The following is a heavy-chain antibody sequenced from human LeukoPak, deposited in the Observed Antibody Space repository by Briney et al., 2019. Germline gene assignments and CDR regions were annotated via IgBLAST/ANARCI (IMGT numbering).Heavy chain of an antibody. Sequence: PGGSLRLSCAGSGFTFSSHWMNWVRQAPGKRLEWVASIKEDGSEKHYVDSVSGRFTISRDNAKNSLHLQMSSLRAEDTAVYYCARRGITISGVLVYHYSGLDVWGQGTTVTVSS. CDR2: IKEDGSEK. CDR3: ARRGITISGVLVYHYSGLDV. D-gene: IGHD3-3*01. J-gene: IGHJ6*02. CDR1: GFTFSSHW. V-gene: IGHV3-7*01.